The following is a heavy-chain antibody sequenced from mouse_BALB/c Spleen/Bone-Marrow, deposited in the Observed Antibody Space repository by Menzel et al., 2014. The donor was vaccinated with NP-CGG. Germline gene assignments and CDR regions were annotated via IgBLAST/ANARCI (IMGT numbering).Heavy chain of an antibody. V-gene: IGHV14-3*02. CDR3: ASYYYGHYFDY. CDR1: GFNIKDTY. D-gene: IGHD1-1*01. CDR2: IDPANGNT. Sequence: EVQLVESGAELVKPGASVKLSCTASGFNIKDTYMHWVKQRPEQGLEWIGRIDPANGNTKYDPKFQGKATITADTSSNTAYLQRSSLTSEDTAVYYCASYYYGHYFDYWGQGTTLTVSS. J-gene: IGHJ2*01.